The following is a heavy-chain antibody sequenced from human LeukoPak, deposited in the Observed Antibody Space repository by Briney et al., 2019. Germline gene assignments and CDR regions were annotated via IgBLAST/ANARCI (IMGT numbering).Heavy chain of an antibody. CDR3: ARGWELPTSLFDY. Sequence: ASVKVSCKASGYTFTRYAINWLRQAPGQGLEWMGGIIPIFGTANYAQKFQGRVTITADESTSTAYMELSSLRSEDTAVYYCARGWELPTSLFDYWGQGTLVTVSS. V-gene: IGHV1-69*13. CDR1: GYTFTRYA. D-gene: IGHD1-26*01. J-gene: IGHJ4*02. CDR2: IIPIFGTA.